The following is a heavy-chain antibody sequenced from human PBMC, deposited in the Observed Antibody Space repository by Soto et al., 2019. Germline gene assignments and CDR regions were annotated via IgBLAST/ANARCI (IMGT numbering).Heavy chain of an antibody. D-gene: IGHD2-21*02. CDR3: ARQRTTVVTQAYFDQ. CDR2: IYYSGRT. CDR1: CESISSSSYY. V-gene: IGHV4-39*01. J-gene: IGHJ4*02. Sequence: PSETLSLTCIVSCESISSSSYYWGCIRQPPGKGLEWIGSIYYSGRTYYNPSFKGRVTISIDTSKNQFSLKLSSVTATDTAVYYCARQRTTVVTQAYFDQWGQGALVTVSS.